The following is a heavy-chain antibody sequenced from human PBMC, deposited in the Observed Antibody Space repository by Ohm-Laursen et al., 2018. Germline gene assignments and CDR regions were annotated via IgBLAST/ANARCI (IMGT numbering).Heavy chain of an antibody. D-gene: IGHD6-13*01. J-gene: IGHJ4*02. CDR3: ARIRRYSSSWFYFNY. V-gene: IGHV2-70*16. Sequence: TQTLTLTCTFSGFSLSTSGMCVSWIRQPPGKALEWLARIDWDDDKFYSTSLKTRLTISKDTSKNQVVLTVTNMDPVDTATYYCARIRRYSSSWFYFNYWGQGTLVTVSS. CDR1: GFSLSTSGMC. CDR2: IDWDDDK.